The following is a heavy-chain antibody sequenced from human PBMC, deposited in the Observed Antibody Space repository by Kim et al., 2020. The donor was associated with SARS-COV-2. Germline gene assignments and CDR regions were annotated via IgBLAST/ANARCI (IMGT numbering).Heavy chain of an antibody. V-gene: IGHV3-11*01. CDR3: ARGRGYNWNDWFDP. CDR1: GFTFSDYY. J-gene: IGHJ5*02. D-gene: IGHD1-20*01. CDR2: ISISGSTT. Sequence: GGSLRLSCAASGFTFSDYYMSWIRQAPGKGLEWVSYISISGSTTYYADSVKGRFTISRDNAKNSLYLQMNSLRAEDTAVYYCARGRGYNWNDWFDPWGQGTLVTVSS.